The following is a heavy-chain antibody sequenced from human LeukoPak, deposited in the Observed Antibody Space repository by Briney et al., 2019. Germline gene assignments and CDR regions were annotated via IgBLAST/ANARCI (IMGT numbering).Heavy chain of an antibody. Sequence: GGSLRLSCAVSGFTFSSYSMNWVRQAPGKGLEWVSSITSSSSYIYCADSVKGRFTISRDNAKNSLYLQMNSLRAEDTAVYYCAREGVTQPDYWGQGTLVTVSS. V-gene: IGHV3-21*04. CDR3: AREGVTQPDY. D-gene: IGHD2-21*02. J-gene: IGHJ4*02. CDR1: GFTFSSYS. CDR2: ITSSSSYI.